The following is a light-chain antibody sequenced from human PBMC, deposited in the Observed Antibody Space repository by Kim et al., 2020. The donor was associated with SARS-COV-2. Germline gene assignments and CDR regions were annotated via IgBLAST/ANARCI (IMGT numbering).Light chain of an antibody. J-gene: IGLJ2*01. CDR1: SSDVGSYNL. Sequence: QSITITCTGPSSDVGSYNLVSWYQQHPGKAPKLMIYEVSKRPSGVSNRFSGSKSGNTASLTISGLQAEDEADYYCCSYAGSSTSVVFGGGTKLTVL. V-gene: IGLV2-23*02. CDR3: CSYAGSSTSVV. CDR2: EVS.